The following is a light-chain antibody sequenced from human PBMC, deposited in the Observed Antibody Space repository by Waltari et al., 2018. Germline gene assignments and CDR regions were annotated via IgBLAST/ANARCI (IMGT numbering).Light chain of an antibody. Sequence: SYMLTQPPSVSVAPGETARITCGGDNIGTYSVHLYQQKPGKAPMLVIFYDRDRPSGIPERFSGSNSGNTATLTISRVEAGDEAKYYCHVWHPDVDPGVFGPGSDVTV. CDR2: YDR. CDR3: HVWHPDVDPGV. V-gene: IGLV3-21*04. J-gene: IGLJ1*01. CDR1: NIGTYS.